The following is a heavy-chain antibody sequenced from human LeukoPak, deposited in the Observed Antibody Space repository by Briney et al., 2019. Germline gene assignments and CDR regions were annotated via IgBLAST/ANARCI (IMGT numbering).Heavy chain of an antibody. Sequence: GEFLQISCKGSGYSFPDYWIDWVRQMPGQGLEWMGIIYPADSDTRYSPSFQGQVTISADKSINTAYLQWSTLKASDTATYYCARRRGDGYNSPFDYWGQGTLVTV. V-gene: IGHV5-51*01. CDR1: GYSFPDYW. CDR2: IYPADSDT. J-gene: IGHJ4*02. CDR3: ARRRGDGYNSPFDY. D-gene: IGHD5-24*01.